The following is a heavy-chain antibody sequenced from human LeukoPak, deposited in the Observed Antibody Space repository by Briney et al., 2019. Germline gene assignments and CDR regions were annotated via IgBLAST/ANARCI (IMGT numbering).Heavy chain of an antibody. D-gene: IGHD5-12*01. CDR2: INPNSGGT. J-gene: IGHJ6*03. CDR1: GYTFTGYY. Sequence: ASVKVSCKASGYTFTGYYMHWVRQAPGQGLEWMGWINPNSGGTNYAQKFQGRVTMTRDTSISTAYMELSRLRSDDTAVYYCARAPYSGYDHYYYYYMDVWGKGTTVTISS. CDR3: ARAPYSGYDHYYYYYMDV. V-gene: IGHV1-2*02.